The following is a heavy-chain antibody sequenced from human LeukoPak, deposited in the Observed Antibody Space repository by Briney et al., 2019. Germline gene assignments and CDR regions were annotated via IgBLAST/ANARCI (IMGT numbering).Heavy chain of an antibody. CDR2: IYYSGST. CDR1: GGSISSGGYY. D-gene: IGHD5-18*01. V-gene: IGHV4-61*08. CDR3: AKGFGCSYGPTILGDY. J-gene: IGHJ4*02. Sequence: SQTLSLTCTVSGGSISSGGYYWSWIRQPPGKGLEWIGYIYYSGSTNYNPSLKSRVTISVDTSKNQFSLKLSSVTAADTAVYYCAKGFGCSYGPTILGDYWGQGTLVTVSS.